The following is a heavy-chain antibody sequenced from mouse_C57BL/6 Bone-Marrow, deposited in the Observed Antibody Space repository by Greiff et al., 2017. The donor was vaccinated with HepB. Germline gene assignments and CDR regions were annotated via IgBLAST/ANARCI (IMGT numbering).Heavy chain of an antibody. J-gene: IGHJ3*01. CDR1: GFTFSSYT. CDR3: ARRFSYGNYLFAY. Sequence: EVQRVESGGGLVKPGGSLKLSCAASGFTFSSYTMSWVRQTPEKRLEWVATISGGGGNTYYPDSVKGRFTISRDNAKNTLYLQMSSLRSEDTALYYCARRFSYGNYLFAYWGQGTLVTVSA. CDR2: ISGGGGNT. D-gene: IGHD2-1*01. V-gene: IGHV5-9*01.